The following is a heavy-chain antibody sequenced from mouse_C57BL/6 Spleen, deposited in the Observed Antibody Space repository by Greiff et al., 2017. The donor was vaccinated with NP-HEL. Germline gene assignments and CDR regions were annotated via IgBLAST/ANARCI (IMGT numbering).Heavy chain of an antibody. D-gene: IGHD4-1*01. CDR2: IWWDDDK. CDR3: ARMEWESNSPFAY. CDR1: GFSLSTFGMG. Sequence: LQQSGPGILQPSQTLSLTCSFSGFSLSTFGMGVGWIRQPSGKGLEWLAHIWWDDDKYYNPALKSRLTISKDTSKNQVFLKIANVDTADTATYYCARMEWESNSPFAYWGQGTLVTVSA. V-gene: IGHV8-8*01. J-gene: IGHJ3*01.